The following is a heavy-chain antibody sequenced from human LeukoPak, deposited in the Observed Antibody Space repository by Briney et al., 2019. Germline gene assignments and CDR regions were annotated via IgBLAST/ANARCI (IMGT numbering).Heavy chain of an antibody. CDR3: IRITMVRGAAFDY. D-gene: IGHD3-10*01. CDR2: MNPNSGNT. Sequence: ASVKVSCKASGYTFTNYNINWVRQATGQGLEWMAWMNPNSGNTGYAQKFQGRVTITRNTSISTAYMELSSLRSEDTAVYYCIRITMVRGAAFDYWGQGTLVTVSS. V-gene: IGHV1-8*01. J-gene: IGHJ4*02. CDR1: GYTFTNYN.